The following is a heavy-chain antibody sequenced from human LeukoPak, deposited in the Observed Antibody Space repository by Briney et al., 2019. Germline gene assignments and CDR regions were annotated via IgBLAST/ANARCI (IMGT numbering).Heavy chain of an antibody. J-gene: IGHJ4*02. V-gene: IGHV3-48*01. CDR3: ARWVSGEGFYCSSTSCYFDY. CDR1: GFTFSSYG. CDR2: ISSGRPTI. D-gene: IGHD2-2*01. Sequence: QSGGSLRLSCAASGFTFSSYGMNWVRQAPGKGLEWVSYISSGRPTINYADSVKGRFTISRDNSKNTLYLQMNSLRAEDTAVYYCARWVSGEGFYCSSTSCYFDYWGQGTLVTVSS.